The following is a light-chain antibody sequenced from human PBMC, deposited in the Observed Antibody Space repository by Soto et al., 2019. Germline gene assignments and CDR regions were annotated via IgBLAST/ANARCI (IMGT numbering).Light chain of an antibody. CDR3: SSYTSSSTWV. J-gene: IGLJ3*02. CDR2: EVN. V-gene: IGLV2-14*01. Sequence: QSALTQPASVSGSPGQSITISCTGTSSDVAGYNYVSWYQQHPGKAPKLMIYEVNNRPSGVSNRFSGSKSGNTASLTISGXXAEDEAXXXCSSYTSSSTWVFGGGTKLTVL. CDR1: SSDVAGYNY.